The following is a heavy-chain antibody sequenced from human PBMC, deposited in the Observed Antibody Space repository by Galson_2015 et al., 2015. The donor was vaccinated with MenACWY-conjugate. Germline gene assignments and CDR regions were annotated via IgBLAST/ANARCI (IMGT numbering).Heavy chain of an antibody. V-gene: IGHV5-51*01. CDR1: GYSFTTYW. CDR3: ARQRKEFDF. Sequence: QSGAEVKKPGESLKISCRASGYSFTTYWIDWVRQMPGKGLEWVGFIYPRDSDTRYSPSFQGQATMSADKSISTAYLQWSSLRASDTAIYYCARQRKEFDFWGQGTLVTVSS. CDR2: IYPRDSDT. J-gene: IGHJ4*02.